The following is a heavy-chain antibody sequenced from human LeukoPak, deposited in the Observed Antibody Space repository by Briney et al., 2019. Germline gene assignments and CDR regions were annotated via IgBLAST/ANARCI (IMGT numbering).Heavy chain of an antibody. Sequence: QPGGSLRLSCAASGFTFSRYAMSWVRQAPGKGLEWVSAISGSGTITYYADSVKGRFTISRDNSKDTLYLQMNSLRAEDTAIYFCAILTTHSSSSQFDCWGQGTLVTVSS. CDR2: ISGSGTIT. J-gene: IGHJ4*02. CDR1: GFTFSRYA. V-gene: IGHV3-23*01. CDR3: AILTTHSSSSQFDC. D-gene: IGHD6-6*01.